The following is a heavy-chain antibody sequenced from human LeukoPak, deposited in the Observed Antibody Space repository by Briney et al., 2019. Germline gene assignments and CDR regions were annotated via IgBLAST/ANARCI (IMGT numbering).Heavy chain of an antibody. D-gene: IGHD3-9*01. Sequence: GASVKVSCKASGYTFTSYGISWVRQAPGQGLEWMGWISAYNGNTNYAQKLQGRVTMTTDTSTSTAYMEMRSLRSDDTAVYYCARVSVLRYFDWLLWPSYYFDYWGQGTLVTVSS. CDR2: ISAYNGNT. V-gene: IGHV1-18*01. J-gene: IGHJ4*02. CDR1: GYTFTSYG. CDR3: ARVSVLRYFDWLLWPSYYFDY.